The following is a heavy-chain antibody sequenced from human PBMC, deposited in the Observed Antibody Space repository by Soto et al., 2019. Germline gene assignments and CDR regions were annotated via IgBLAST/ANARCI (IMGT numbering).Heavy chain of an antibody. D-gene: IGHD3-10*01. CDR3: AKDLGAVRGVLDAFDV. J-gene: IGHJ3*01. CDR2: ISGSGGST. V-gene: IGHV3-23*01. CDR1: GFTFSSYA. Sequence: EVQLLESGGGLVQPGGSLRLSCAVSGFTFSSYAMSWVRQAPGKGLEWVSVISGSGGSTNYADSVKGRFTISRDNSKNTLYLQMNSLRAEDTAVYYCAKDLGAVRGVLDAFDVWGQGTMVTVSS.